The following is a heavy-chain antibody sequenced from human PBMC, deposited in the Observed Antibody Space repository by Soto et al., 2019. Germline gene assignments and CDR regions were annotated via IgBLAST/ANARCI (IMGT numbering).Heavy chain of an antibody. D-gene: IGHD3-3*01. J-gene: IGHJ4*02. V-gene: IGHV4-34*01. CDR2: INHSGST. CDR3: ARGKDYDFWSGYYFDY. CDR1: GGSFSGYY. Sequence: SETLSLTCAVYGGSFSGYYWSWIRQPPGKGLEWIGEINHSGSTNYNPSLKSRVTISVDTSKNQFSLKLSSVTAADTAVYYCARGKDYDFWSGYYFDYWGQGTLVTVSS.